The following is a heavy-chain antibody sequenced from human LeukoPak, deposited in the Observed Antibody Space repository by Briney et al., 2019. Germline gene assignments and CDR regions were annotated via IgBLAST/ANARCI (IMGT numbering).Heavy chain of an antibody. D-gene: IGHD6-13*01. CDR2: INPNSGGT. V-gene: IGHV1-2*02. CDR3: AREPGGSSWYYFHY. J-gene: IGHJ4*02. CDR1: GYTFTSYD. Sequence: AASVKVSCKASGYTFTSYDINWVRQATGQGLEWMGWINPNSGGTNYAQKFQGRVTMTRDTSISTAYMELSRLRSDDTAVYYCAREPGGSSWYYFHYWGQATLVTVSS.